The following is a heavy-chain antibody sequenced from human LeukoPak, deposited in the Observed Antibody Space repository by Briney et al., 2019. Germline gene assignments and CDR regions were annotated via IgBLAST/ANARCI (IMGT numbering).Heavy chain of an antibody. CDR3: ARGAGECSGGSCYVINWFDP. D-gene: IGHD2-15*01. J-gene: IGHJ5*02. V-gene: IGHV3-21*01. CDR1: GFTFSSYS. Sequence: GGSLRLSCAASGFTFSSYSMNWVRQAPGKGLEWVSSISSSSSYIYYADSVKGRFTISRDNAKNSLDLQMNSLRAEDTAVYYCARGAGECSGGSCYVINWFDPWGQGTLVTVSS. CDR2: ISSSSSYI.